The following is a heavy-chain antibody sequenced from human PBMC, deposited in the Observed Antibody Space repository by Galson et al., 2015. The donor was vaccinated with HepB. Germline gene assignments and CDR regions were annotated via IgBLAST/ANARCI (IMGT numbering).Heavy chain of an antibody. Sequence: SVKVSCKASGYTFTSYGISWVRQAPGQGLEWMGWISAYNGNTNYAQKLQGRVTMTTDTSTSTAYMELRSLRSDDTAVYYCALSLLNYYDSSGLEYFQHRGQGTLVTVSS. J-gene: IGHJ1*01. V-gene: IGHV1-18*04. D-gene: IGHD3-22*01. CDR3: ALSLLNYYDSSGLEYFQH. CDR2: ISAYNGNT. CDR1: GYTFTSYG.